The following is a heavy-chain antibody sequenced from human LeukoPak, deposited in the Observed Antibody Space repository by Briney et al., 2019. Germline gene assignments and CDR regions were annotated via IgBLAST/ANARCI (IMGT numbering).Heavy chain of an antibody. J-gene: IGHJ4*02. CDR1: GFTLSTNA. D-gene: IGHD1-26*01. CDR2: ISGSGAST. Sequence: GSLRLSCLTSGFTLSTNAMSWVRQAPGKGLEWISGISGSGASTYYADSVKGRFTISRDNSKNTLYLQMNSLRAEDTALYFCAKKAQYNGNYPLDYWGQGTLVTVSS. V-gene: IGHV3-23*01. CDR3: AKKAQYNGNYPLDY.